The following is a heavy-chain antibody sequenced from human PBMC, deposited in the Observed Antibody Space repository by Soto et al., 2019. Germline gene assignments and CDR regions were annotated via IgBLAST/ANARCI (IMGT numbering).Heavy chain of an antibody. V-gene: IGHV3-23*01. Sequence: GGSLRLSCAASGFTFRSHGMSWVRQAPGKGLEWVSAISGSGGSTYYADSVKGRFTISRDNSKNTLYLQMNSLRAEDTAVYYSAKSLSYYDSSGYYGYYYYGMDVWGQGTTVTVSS. CDR1: GFTFRSHG. J-gene: IGHJ6*02. CDR3: AKSLSYYDSSGYYGYYYYGMDV. CDR2: ISGSGGST. D-gene: IGHD3-22*01.